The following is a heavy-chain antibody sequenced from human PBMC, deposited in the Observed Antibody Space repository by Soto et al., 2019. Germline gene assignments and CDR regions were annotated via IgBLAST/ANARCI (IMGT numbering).Heavy chain of an antibody. J-gene: IGHJ6*01. Sequence: PPETLSLTCAVSGGSISSSNWWIWVRQPPGKGLEWIWELYHSGSTTYNPSIKSRVTISVDKSKNQFSLKLSSVTAADTAVYYCARNFQYYDFWSGYTPPYYYGMDVWGQGTTVT. CDR2: LYHSGST. V-gene: IGHV4-4*03. D-gene: IGHD3-3*01. CDR3: ARNFQYYDFWSGYTPPYYYGMDV. CDR1: GGSISSSNW.